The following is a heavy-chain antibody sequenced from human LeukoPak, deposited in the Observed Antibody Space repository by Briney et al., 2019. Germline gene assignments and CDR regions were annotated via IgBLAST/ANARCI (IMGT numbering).Heavy chain of an antibody. J-gene: IGHJ1*01. CDR1: GGSISSGSYY. Sequence: PSQTLSLTCSVSGGSISSGSYYWTWIRQPPGKGLEWIGEINHGGSTNYNPSLKSRVTISIDTSKNQFSLKLSSVTAADTAFYYCARYLDYGGNSRVFQHWGQGTLVTVSS. D-gene: IGHD4-23*01. CDR3: ARYLDYGGNSRVFQH. CDR2: INHGGST. V-gene: IGHV4-31*02.